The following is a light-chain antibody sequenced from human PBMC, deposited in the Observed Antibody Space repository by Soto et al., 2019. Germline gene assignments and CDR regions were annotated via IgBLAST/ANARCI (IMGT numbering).Light chain of an antibody. Sequence: QSVLTQPPSASGTPGQRVTISCSGSSSNLGSNYVYWYQQLPGTAPKLLIYRSNQRPSGGPDRFSGSKSGTSASLAISGLRSEDEADYYCAACEDSLSGHVVFGGGTKRTVL. CDR3: AACEDSLSGHVV. J-gene: IGLJ2*01. CDR2: RSN. CDR1: SSNLGSNY. V-gene: IGLV1-47*01.